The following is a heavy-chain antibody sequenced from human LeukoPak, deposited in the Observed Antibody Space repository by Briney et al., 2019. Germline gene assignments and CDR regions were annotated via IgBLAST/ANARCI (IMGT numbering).Heavy chain of an antibody. CDR2: SSTSGSTI. CDR3: AKHIVIVPAAFGY. V-gene: IGHV3-11*01. D-gene: IGHD2-2*01. CDR1: GFIISDYY. Sequence: RPGGSLRLSCAASGFIISDYYMSWIRQAPGKGLEWLSYSSTSGSTIPYADSVKGRFTISRDNAKNSLYLQMNSLRAEDTAVYYCAKHIVIVPAAFGYWGQGTLVTVSS. J-gene: IGHJ4*02.